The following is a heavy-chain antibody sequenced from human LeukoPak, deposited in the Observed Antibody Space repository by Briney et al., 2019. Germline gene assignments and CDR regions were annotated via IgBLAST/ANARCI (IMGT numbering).Heavy chain of an antibody. V-gene: IGHV3-30-3*01. D-gene: IGHD5-18*01. Sequence: GGSLRLSCAASGFTFSYYAIHWVRQAPCKGLEWVAVISYDGSNRYYADSVKGRFTISRDTSKNTLYLQMNGLRAEDTAVYHCARDQSRYTYGFYAMDVWGQGTTVTVSS. J-gene: IGHJ6*02. CDR1: GFTFSYYA. CDR3: ARDQSRYTYGFYAMDV. CDR2: ISYDGSNR.